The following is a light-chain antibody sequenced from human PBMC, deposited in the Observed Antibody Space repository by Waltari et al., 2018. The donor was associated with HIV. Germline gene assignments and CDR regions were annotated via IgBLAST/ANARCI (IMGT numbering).Light chain of an antibody. J-gene: IGLJ2*01. CDR2: DVI. Sequence: QSALTQPASVSGSPGQSITIACPGSGSDFGRSNHSPWYQQFPGKAPKLLITDVIRRPLGVSDRFSGSKSGNTASLTISGLQAEDEASYFCSSYSSVNTFVVFGGGTKVTVL. V-gene: IGLV2-14*03. CDR1: GSDFGRSNH. CDR3: SSYSSVNTFVV.